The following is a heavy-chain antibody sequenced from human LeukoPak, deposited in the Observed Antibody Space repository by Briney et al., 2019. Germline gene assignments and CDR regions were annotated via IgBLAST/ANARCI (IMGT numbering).Heavy chain of an antibody. D-gene: IGHD4-11*01. Sequence: PGGSLRLSCAASGFTFDDYAMHWARQAPGKGLEWVSGISWNSGSIGYADSVKGRFTISRDNAKNSLYLKMNSLRAEDMALYYCAKDRSRVLVTTRRPYYYYYMDVWGKGTTVTVSS. CDR3: AKDRSRVLVTTRRPYYYYYMDV. CDR2: ISWNSGSI. J-gene: IGHJ6*03. V-gene: IGHV3-9*03. CDR1: GFTFDDYA.